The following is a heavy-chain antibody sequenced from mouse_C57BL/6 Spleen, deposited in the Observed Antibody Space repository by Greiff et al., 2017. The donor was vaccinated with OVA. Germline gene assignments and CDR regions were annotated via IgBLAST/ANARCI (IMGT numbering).Heavy chain of an antibody. V-gene: IGHV1-63*01. CDR3: ARSTTVVAPYWDFDD. CDR1: GYTFTNYW. J-gene: IGHJ1*03. Sequence: VQLQQSGAELVRPGTSVKMSCKASGYTFTNYWIGWAQQRPGHGLEWIGDIYPGGGYTNYNEKFKGKATLTADKSSSTAYMQFSSLTSEDSEIYYSARSTTVVAPYWDFDDWGKGTTVTVSS. CDR2: IYPGGGYT. D-gene: IGHD1-1*01.